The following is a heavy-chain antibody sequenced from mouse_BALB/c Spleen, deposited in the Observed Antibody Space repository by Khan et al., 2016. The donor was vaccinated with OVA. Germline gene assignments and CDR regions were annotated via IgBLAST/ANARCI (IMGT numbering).Heavy chain of an antibody. CDR3: VRDGAYYRNDGWFAY. Sequence: QVQLKQSGAELARPGASVKMSCKASGYTFTSYTIHWIKLRPGQGLEWIGYINPSNGYTNYNQKFKDKATLTADKSSTTAYMQLRSLPSDDSAVFNWVRDGAYYRNDGWFAYWGQGTLVTVSA. J-gene: IGHJ3*01. V-gene: IGHV1-4*01. D-gene: IGHD2-14*01. CDR2: INPSNGYT. CDR1: GYTFTSYT.